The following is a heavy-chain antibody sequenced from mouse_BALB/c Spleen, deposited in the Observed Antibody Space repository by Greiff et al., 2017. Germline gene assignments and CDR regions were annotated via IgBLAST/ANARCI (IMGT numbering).Heavy chain of an antibody. Sequence: EVNVVESGGDLVKPGGSLKLSCAASGFTFSSYGMSWVRQTPDKRLEWVATISSGGSYTYYPDSVKGRFTISRDNAKNTLYLQMSSLKSEDTAMYYCARTELGAMDYWGQGTSVTVSS. CDR1: GFTFSSYG. D-gene: IGHD3-3*01. J-gene: IGHJ4*01. V-gene: IGHV5-6*01. CDR2: ISSGGSYT. CDR3: ARTELGAMDY.